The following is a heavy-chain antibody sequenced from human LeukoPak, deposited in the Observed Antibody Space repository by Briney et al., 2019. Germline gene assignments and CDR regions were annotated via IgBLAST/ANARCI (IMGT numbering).Heavy chain of an antibody. J-gene: IGHJ3*01. V-gene: IGHV4-39*07. CDR2: IYYGGST. CDR3: AKSTYYYDTFVNAFDF. D-gene: IGHD3-22*01. Sequence: PSETLSLTCTVSGGSVSSSHYWGWIRQPSGKGLEWIGSIYYGGSTYYNASLRSRVTTSVDTSKNQFSLKLSSVTAADTAVYYCAKSTYYYDTFVNAFDFWGQGTMVTVSS. CDR1: GGSVSSSHY.